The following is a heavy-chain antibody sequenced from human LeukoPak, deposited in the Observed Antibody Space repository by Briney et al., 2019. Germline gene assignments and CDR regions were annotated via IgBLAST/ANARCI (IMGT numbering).Heavy chain of an antibody. J-gene: IGHJ4*02. Sequence: GRSLRLSCAASGFTFSSYGMHWVRQAPGKGLEWVAVIWYDGSNKYYADSVKGRFTISRDNSKNTLYLRMNSLRAEDTAVYYCAKDGSSYDYVWGSYRPIDYWGQGTLVTVSS. V-gene: IGHV3-33*03. CDR1: GFTFSSYG. CDR2: IWYDGSNK. D-gene: IGHD3-16*02. CDR3: AKDGSSYDYVWGSYRPIDY.